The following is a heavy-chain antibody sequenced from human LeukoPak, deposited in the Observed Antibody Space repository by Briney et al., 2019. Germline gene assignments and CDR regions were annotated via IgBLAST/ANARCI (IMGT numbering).Heavy chain of an antibody. CDR1: ALTVSSYC. V-gene: IGHV3-74*01. Sequence: PGRSLTLSFAASALTVSSYCTDWVRQAPGKRLGWVSRINSVVSSTSYADSVKGRFTISRDNAKNTLYLQMNSLRAEDTAVYYCARSPRYCSGGSCYPGRGAFDIWGQGTMVTVSS. CDR3: ARSPRYCSGGSCYPGRGAFDI. CDR2: INSVVSST. D-gene: IGHD2-15*01. J-gene: IGHJ3*02.